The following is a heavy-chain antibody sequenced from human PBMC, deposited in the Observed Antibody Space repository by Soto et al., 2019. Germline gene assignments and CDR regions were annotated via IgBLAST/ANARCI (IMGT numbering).Heavy chain of an antibody. CDR3: ARQELRSYYYYRMDV. CDR1: GYSFTSYW. Sequence: PGESLKISCKGSGYSFTSYWISWVRQMPGKGLEWMGRIDPSDSYTNYSPSFQGHVTISADKSISTAYLQWSSLKASDTAMYYCARQELRSYYYYRMDVWGQGTTVTVSS. CDR2: IDPSDSYT. J-gene: IGHJ6*02. V-gene: IGHV5-10-1*01. D-gene: IGHD1-26*01.